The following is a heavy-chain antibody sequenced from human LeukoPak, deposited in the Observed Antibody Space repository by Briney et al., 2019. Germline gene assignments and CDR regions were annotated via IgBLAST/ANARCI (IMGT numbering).Heavy chain of an antibody. J-gene: IGHJ6*02. V-gene: IGHV3-21*01. CDR1: GFTFSSYS. CDR2: ISSSSSYI. D-gene: IGHD3-16*01. Sequence: GGSLRLSCAASGFTFSSYSMNWVRQAPGKGLEWVSSISSSSSYIYYADSVKGRFTISRDNAKNSLYLQMNSLRAEDTAVYYCAKSVGGDYYYYGMDVWGQGTTVTVSS. CDR3: AKSVGGDYYYYGMDV.